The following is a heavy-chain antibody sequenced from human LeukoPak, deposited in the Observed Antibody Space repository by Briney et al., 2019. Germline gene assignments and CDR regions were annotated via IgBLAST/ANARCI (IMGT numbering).Heavy chain of an antibody. Sequence: SETLSLTCTVSGGSISSYYWSWIRQPPGKGLEWIGYIYYSGSTNYNPSLKSRVTISVDTSKNQFSLKLSSVTAADTAVYYCARMGGDFWSGYRKYYFDCWGQGTLVTVSS. J-gene: IGHJ4*02. CDR2: IYYSGST. D-gene: IGHD3-3*01. V-gene: IGHV4-59*08. CDR3: ARMGGDFWSGYRKYYFDC. CDR1: GGSISSYY.